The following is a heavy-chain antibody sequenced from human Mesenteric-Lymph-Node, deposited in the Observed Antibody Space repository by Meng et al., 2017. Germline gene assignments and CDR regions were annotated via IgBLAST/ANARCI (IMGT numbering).Heavy chain of an antibody. D-gene: IGHD5-24*01. CDR3: ARSPLDGYNYHFDY. J-gene: IGHJ4*02. CDR2: INPSSGGI. Sequence: VRRVPPGPGVKKPGASVKVSCKTSGYGFTGFYIHWVRQAPGLGLEWMGRINPSSGGISYGQKFQGRVTMTRDTSISTAYMDLSGLRSDDTAIYYCARSPLDGYNYHFDYWGQGTLVTVSS. CDR1: GYGFTGFY. V-gene: IGHV1-2*06.